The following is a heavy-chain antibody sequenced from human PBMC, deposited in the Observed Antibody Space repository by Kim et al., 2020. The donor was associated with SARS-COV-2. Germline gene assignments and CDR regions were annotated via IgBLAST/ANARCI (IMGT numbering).Heavy chain of an antibody. CDR2: IKEDGTEK. D-gene: IGHD3-10*01. Sequence: GGSLRLSCVASGFSFSNCWMNWVRQAPGKGLEWVAIIKEDGTEKYYVDSVKGRFTVSRDNAKGTLYLQMNSLRVEDTAVYYCARGGEFLIDYWGQGTLVTVSS. J-gene: IGHJ4*02. CDR1: GFSFSNCW. V-gene: IGHV3-7*01. CDR3: ARGGEFLIDY.